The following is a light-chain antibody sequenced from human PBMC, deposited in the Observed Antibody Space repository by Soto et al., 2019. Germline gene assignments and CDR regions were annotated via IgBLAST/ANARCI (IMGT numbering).Light chain of an antibody. CDR3: QQYDTSPLT. CDR2: GAL. V-gene: IGKV3-20*01. J-gene: IGKJ4*01. CDR1: QSVSSN. Sequence: EIMFPQSPPTLSFSPGAISTLSCRASQSVSSNLAWYQQKPGQAPRLLIYGALSRASGIPDRFSGSGSGTDFTLTISRLEPEDFALYYCQQYDTSPLTFGGGTKVDIK.